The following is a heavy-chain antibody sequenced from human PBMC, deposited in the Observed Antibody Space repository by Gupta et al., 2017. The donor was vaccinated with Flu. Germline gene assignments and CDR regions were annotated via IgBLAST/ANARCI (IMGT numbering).Heavy chain of an antibody. CDR1: GFRFSTYP. V-gene: IGHV3-23*01. J-gene: IGHJ4*02. Sequence: EVQLLESGGGFVQPGGSLRLSCAASGFRFSTYPMSWVRQAAGKGLEWVSGISFSGNSAYYADSVKGRFTVSRDNSKDTLFLHMSNLRPEDTAVYFCAKTHWEGYISIDHWGQGTPVTVSS. CDR3: AKTHWEGYISIDH. D-gene: IGHD5-24*01. CDR2: ISFSGNSA.